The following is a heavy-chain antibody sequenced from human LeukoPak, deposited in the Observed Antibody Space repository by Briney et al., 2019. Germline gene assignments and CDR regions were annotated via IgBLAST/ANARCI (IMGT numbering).Heavy chain of an antibody. V-gene: IGHV4-34*01. CDR3: ARLSGVYYFDY. Sequence: PSETLSLTCAVYGGSFSGYYWSWIRQPPGKGLEWIGEINHSGSTNYNPSLKSRVTISVDTSKNQFSLKLSSVTAADTAVYYCARLSGVYYFDYWGQGTLVTVSS. CDR1: GGSFSGYY. CDR2: INHSGST. D-gene: IGHD3-10*01. J-gene: IGHJ4*02.